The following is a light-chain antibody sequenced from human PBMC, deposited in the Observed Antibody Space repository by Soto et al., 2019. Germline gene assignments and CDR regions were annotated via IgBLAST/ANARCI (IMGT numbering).Light chain of an antibody. CDR2: KAS. J-gene: IGKJ1*01. V-gene: IGKV1-5*03. CDR3: QQYNDYPWT. Sequence: DIQMTQSPSTQSASVGDRVTITCRASQSISSWLAWYQQKPGKVPKLLIYKASSSESGVPSRFSGSGSGTECTLTISSLQPDDFAAYYCQQYNDYPWTFGQGTKVEI. CDR1: QSISSW.